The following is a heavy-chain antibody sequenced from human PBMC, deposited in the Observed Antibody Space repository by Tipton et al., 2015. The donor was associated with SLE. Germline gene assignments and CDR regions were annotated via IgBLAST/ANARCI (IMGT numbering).Heavy chain of an antibody. D-gene: IGHD2-21*02. Sequence: SLRLSCAASGFTVSSNYMSWVRQAPGKGLEWVSVIYSGDSTYYADSVKGRFTISRDNSKNTLYLQINSLRAEDTAVYYCAKGGDPREYYFDYWGQGTLVTVSS. CDR3: AKGGDPREYYFDY. CDR1: GFTVSSNY. CDR2: IYSGDST. V-gene: IGHV3-53*01. J-gene: IGHJ4*02.